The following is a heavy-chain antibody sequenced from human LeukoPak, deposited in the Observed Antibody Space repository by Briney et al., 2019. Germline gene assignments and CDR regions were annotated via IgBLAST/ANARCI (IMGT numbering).Heavy chain of an antibody. Sequence: EAGGSLRLSCAASGFTFSSYAMSWVRQAPGKGLEWVSGISAGGGSTYYADSVKGRFTISRDNSKNTLYLQMNSLRVEDTAVYYCAKDASIISYYFDYWGQGTLVTVSS. D-gene: IGHD3-16*01. CDR3: AKDASIISYYFDY. CDR1: GFTFSSYA. CDR2: ISAGGGST. V-gene: IGHV3-23*01. J-gene: IGHJ4*02.